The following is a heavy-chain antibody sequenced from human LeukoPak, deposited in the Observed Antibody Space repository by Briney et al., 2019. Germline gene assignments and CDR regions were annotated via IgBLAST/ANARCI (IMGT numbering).Heavy chain of an antibody. CDR2: IIPIFGTA. CDR1: GGTFSSYA. J-gene: IGHJ6*04. CDR3: AIHSPGVTIFGAYCDV. Sequence: SVKVSCKASGGTFSSYAISWVRQAPGQGLEWMGGIIPIFGTANYAQKFQGRVTITADESTSTAYMEPSSLRTADTAVYYCAIHSPGVTIFGAYCDVWGKGTTVTVSS. D-gene: IGHD3-3*01. V-gene: IGHV1-69*13.